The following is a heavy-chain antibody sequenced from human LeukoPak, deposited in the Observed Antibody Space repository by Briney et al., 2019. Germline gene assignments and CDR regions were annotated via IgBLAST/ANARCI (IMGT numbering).Heavy chain of an antibody. CDR2: LSSSGGST. D-gene: IGHD6-19*01. CDR1: GFTFSAYS. J-gene: IGHJ5*02. Sequence: GGSLRLSCVASGFTFSAYSMNWVRQAPGKGLEWVSALSSSGGSTYYADSVKGRFTISRDNSKNTLYLQMNSLRAEDTAVYYCAKGRYSSGWYGWFDPWGQGTLVTVSS. V-gene: IGHV3-23*01. CDR3: AKGRYSSGWYGWFDP.